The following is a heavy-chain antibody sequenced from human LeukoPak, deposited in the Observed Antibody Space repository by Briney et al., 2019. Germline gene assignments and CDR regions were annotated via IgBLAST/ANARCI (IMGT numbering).Heavy chain of an antibody. CDR2: INPNSGGT. CDR3: ARDHIRSGSFDY. V-gene: IGHV1-2*02. D-gene: IGHD1-26*01. CDR1: GYTFTGYY. Sequence: ASVKVSCKTSGYTFTGYYMHWVRQAPGQGLEWMGWINPNSGGTNYAQKFQGRVTMNRDTSISTAYMELSRLRSDDTAVYYCARDHIRSGSFDYWGQGTLVTVSS. J-gene: IGHJ4*02.